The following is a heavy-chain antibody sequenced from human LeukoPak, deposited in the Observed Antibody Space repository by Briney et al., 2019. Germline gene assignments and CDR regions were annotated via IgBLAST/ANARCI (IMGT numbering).Heavy chain of an antibody. CDR1: GGSVSDYY. CDR3: AKEGGGDAFDI. D-gene: IGHD1-26*01. J-gene: IGHJ3*02. CDR2: IYYTGST. V-gene: IGHV4-59*02. Sequence: PSETLSLTCTISGGSVSDYYWSWIRQSPGQGLKWFGYIYYTGSTSYNPSLKSLVTISADTSKNEFSLKLNSVTAADTAVYYCAKEGGGDAFDIWGQGTMVTVSS.